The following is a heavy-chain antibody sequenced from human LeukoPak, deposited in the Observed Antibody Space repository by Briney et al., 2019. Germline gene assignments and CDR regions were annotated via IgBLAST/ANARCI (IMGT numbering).Heavy chain of an antibody. J-gene: IGHJ4*02. CDR2: IKQDGSEK. D-gene: IGHD6-19*01. CDR3: AREASSGWSDFDY. CDR1: GFTFSSYW. V-gene: IGHV3-7*01. Sequence: GGFLRLSCAASGFTFSSYWMSWVRQAPGKGLEWVANIKQDGSEKYYVDSAKGRFTISRDNAKNSLYLQMNSLRAEDTAVYYCAREASSGWSDFDYWGQGTLVTVSS.